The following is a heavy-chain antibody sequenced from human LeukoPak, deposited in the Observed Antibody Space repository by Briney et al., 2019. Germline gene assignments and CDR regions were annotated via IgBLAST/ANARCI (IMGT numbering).Heavy chain of an antibody. Sequence: PGGSLRPSCGASGFTFSSYWMSWVRQAPGKGLEWVANIKQDGREKYYVDSVKGRFTISRDNAKNSLYLQMNSLRAEDTAVYYCARFRTAMQLWKGYYFDYWGQGTLVTVSS. D-gene: IGHD5-18*01. V-gene: IGHV3-7*01. CDR3: ARFRTAMQLWKGYYFDY. CDR2: IKQDGREK. J-gene: IGHJ4*02. CDR1: GFTFSSYW.